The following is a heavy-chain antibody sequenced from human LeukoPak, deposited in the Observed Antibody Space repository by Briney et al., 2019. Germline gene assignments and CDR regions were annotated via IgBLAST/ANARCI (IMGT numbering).Heavy chain of an antibody. V-gene: IGHV1-18*01. CDR1: GYTFTSYG. Sequence: ASVKVSCKASGYTFTSYGISWARQAPGQGLEWMGWISAYNGNTNYTQKLQGRVTMTTDTSTSTAYMELRSLRSDDTAVYYCARTALRWLQGVWVREYYFDYWGQGTLVTVSS. D-gene: IGHD3-10*01. CDR2: ISAYNGNT. CDR3: ARTALRWLQGVWVREYYFDY. J-gene: IGHJ4*02.